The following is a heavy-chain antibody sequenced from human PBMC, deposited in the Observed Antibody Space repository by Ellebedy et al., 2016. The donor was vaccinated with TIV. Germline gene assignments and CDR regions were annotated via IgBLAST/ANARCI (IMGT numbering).Heavy chain of an antibody. Sequence: AASVKVSCKASGYTFTSNYIHWVRQAPGQGLEWMGIINPSSESPIYAQKLQGRVTMTRDTSTSTVYMELISLRSEDTAVYSCARDRYSSSGRKRGSMDVWGQGTTVTVSS. J-gene: IGHJ6*02. D-gene: IGHD6-13*01. CDR3: ARDRYSSSGRKRGSMDV. CDR1: GYTFTSNY. V-gene: IGHV1-46*04. CDR2: INPSSESP.